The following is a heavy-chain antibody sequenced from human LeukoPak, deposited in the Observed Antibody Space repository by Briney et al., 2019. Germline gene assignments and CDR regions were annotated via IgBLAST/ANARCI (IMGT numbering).Heavy chain of an antibody. J-gene: IGHJ6*03. CDR2: INHSGST. CDR1: GGSFSGYY. V-gene: IGHV4-34*01. Sequence: SETLSLTCAVYGGSFSGYYWSWIRQPPGKGLEWIGEINHSGSTNYNPSLKSRVTISVDTSKNQFSLKLSSVTAADTAVYYCARGKTGVVPAAIAYYMDVWGKGTTVTVSS. CDR3: ARGKTGVVPAAIAYYMDV. D-gene: IGHD2-2*02.